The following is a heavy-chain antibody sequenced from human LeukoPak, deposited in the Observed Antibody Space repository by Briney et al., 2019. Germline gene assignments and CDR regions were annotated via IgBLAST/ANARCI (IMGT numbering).Heavy chain of an antibody. V-gene: IGHV3-23*01. CDR1: GFSSSLYA. CDR2: IIETGASP. Sequence: GGSLRLSCAASGFSSSLYAMNWVRQAPGKGLEWVSTIIETGASPYYADSVRGRFTVSRDSSKNMFYPQMNSLRAEDTAIYYCARRGAGSGGLDYWGQGTLVTVSS. CDR3: ARRGAGSGGLDY. J-gene: IGHJ4*02. D-gene: IGHD6-19*01.